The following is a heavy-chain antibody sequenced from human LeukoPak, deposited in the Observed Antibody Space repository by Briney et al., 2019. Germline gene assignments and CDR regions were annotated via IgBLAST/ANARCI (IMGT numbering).Heavy chain of an antibody. J-gene: IGHJ4*02. CDR3: ARRLASYGDHTNHFDY. D-gene: IGHD4-17*01. CDR2: ISDSGSGI. CDR1: GFPFRDYI. Sequence: GGSLRLSCAASGFPFRDYIMSWIRQAPGKGLEWVSYISDSGSGIYYSDSVKGRFTISRDNAKNSLLLQMNSLRAEDTAMYYCARRLASYGDHTNHFDYWGQGTLVTVSS. V-gene: IGHV3-11*01.